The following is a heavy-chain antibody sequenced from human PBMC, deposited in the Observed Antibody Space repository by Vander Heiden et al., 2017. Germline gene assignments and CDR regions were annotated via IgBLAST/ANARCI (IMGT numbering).Heavy chain of an antibody. Sequence: VKVSCKASGGTFSSYAISWVRQAPGQGLEWMGGIIPIFGTAKYAQKFQGRVTITADESTSTADMERSSLRSEETAVYYCARFPTPDSSGWYAFDIWGQGTMVTVSS. J-gene: IGHJ3*02. CDR2: IIPIFGTA. V-gene: IGHV1-69*13. D-gene: IGHD6-19*01. CDR3: ARFPTPDSSGWYAFDI. CDR1: GGTFSSYA.